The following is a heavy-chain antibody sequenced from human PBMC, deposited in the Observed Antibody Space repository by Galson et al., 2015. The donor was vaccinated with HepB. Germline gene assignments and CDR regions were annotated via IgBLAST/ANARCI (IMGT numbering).Heavy chain of an antibody. D-gene: IGHD6-19*01. CDR1: GFTFDDYA. J-gene: IGHJ5*02. V-gene: IGHV3-9*01. Sequence: SLRLSCAASGFTFDDYAMHWVRQAPGKGLEWVSGISWNSGSIGYADSVKGRFTISRDNAKNSLYLQMNSLRAEDTALYYCAKDIGAGSGWYDNWFDPWGQGTLVTVSS. CDR3: AKDIGAGSGWYDNWFDP. CDR2: ISWNSGSI.